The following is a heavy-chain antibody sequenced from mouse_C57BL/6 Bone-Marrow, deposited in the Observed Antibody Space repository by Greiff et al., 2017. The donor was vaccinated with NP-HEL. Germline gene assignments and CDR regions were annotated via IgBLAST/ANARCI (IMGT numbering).Heavy chain of an antibody. J-gene: IGHJ3*01. CDR1: GYTFTSYW. CDR3: ASRGYY. CDR2: IDPSDSYP. D-gene: IGHD2-2*01. V-gene: IGHV1-50*01. Sequence: QVQLQQPGAELVKPGASVKLSCKASGYTFTSYWMQWVKQRPGQGLEWIGEIDPSDSYPNYNQKFKGKATLTVDTSSSTAYMQLSSLTSEDSAVYYCASRGYYWGQGTLVTVSA.